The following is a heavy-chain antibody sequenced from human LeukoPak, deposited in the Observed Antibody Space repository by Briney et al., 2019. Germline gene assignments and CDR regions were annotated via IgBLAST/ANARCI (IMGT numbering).Heavy chain of an antibody. Sequence: SQTLSLTCAISGDSVSSNSATWNWIRQSPSRDLEWLGRTYYRSKWYNDYALSVKSRITINPDTSKNQFSLHLNSVTPEDTAVYYCARDLAGFGGYSYGMVDYWGQGTLVTVSS. CDR1: GDSVSSNSAT. CDR3: ARDLAGFGGYSYGMVDY. D-gene: IGHD5-18*01. V-gene: IGHV6-1*01. J-gene: IGHJ4*02. CDR2: TYYRSKWYN.